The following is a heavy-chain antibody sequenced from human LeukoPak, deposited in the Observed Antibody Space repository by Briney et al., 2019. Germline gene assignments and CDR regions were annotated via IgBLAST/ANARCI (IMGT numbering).Heavy chain of an antibody. Sequence: PGRSLRLSCTASGFNFTDSAVHWVRQASGKGLEWVGRIRSRTNNYATSYAASLRGKFTISRDDSHDTVYLQMRGLKAEDTAVYYCTRVEAVPGSNSYYYYMDVWGKGTAVTVSS. V-gene: IGHV3-73*01. D-gene: IGHD6-19*01. CDR2: IRSRTNNYAT. CDR3: TRVEAVPGSNSYYYYMDV. CDR1: GFNFTDSA. J-gene: IGHJ6*03.